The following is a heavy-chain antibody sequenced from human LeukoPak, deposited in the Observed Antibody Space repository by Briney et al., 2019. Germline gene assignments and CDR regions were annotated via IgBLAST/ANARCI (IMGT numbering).Heavy chain of an antibody. CDR2: ISGSRGNT. V-gene: IGHV3-23*01. Sequence: GGSLRLSCAASGFTFSKYAMGWVRQAPGKGLEWVSTISGSRGNTYYADLEEGRFTISRDNSRNTLYLQMSSLRAEDTAVYYCAVSDCSSASCLFDPWAQAPLVTVSS. CDR1: GFTFSKYA. CDR3: AVSDCSSASCLFDP. D-gene: IGHD2-2*01. J-gene: IGHJ5*02.